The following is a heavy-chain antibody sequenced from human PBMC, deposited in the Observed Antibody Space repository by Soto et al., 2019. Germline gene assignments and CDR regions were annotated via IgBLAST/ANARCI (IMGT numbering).Heavy chain of an antibody. V-gene: IGHV4-34*01. Sequence: SETLSLTCAVYGGSFSVYYWSWIRHPPGKGLEWIGEINHSGSTNYNPSLKSRVTISVDTSKNQFSLKLSSVTAADTAVYYCARGSTHASITIFGVVMRWFDPWGQGTLVTVSS. CDR2: INHSGST. CDR1: GGSFSVYY. D-gene: IGHD3-3*01. J-gene: IGHJ5*02. CDR3: ARGSTHASITIFGVVMRWFDP.